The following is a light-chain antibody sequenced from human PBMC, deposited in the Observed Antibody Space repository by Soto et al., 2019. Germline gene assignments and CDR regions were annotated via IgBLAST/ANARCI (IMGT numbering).Light chain of an antibody. J-gene: IGKJ4*01. CDR2: IAS. V-gene: IGKV1-5*03. CDR1: QSINSW. CDR3: QQYESYPMT. Sequence: DSQMTQYPSTLSASVGDRVTITSRASQSINSWLAWYQQKPGKAPKLLISIASTLQSGVPPRFSGSGSGTEFTLTISSLQPDDFATYYCQQYESYPMTFGGGTKVEIK.